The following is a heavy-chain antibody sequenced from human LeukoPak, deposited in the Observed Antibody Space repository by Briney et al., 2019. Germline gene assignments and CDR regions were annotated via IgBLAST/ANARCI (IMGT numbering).Heavy chain of an antibody. J-gene: IGHJ4*02. V-gene: IGHV1-69-2*01. CDR3: ATAGAAAGGYYFDY. Sequence: ASVKVSCKVSGYTFTDYYMHWVQQAPGKGLEWMGLVDPEDGETIYAEEFQGRVTITADTSTDTAYMELSSLRSEDTAVYYCATAGAAAGGYYFDYWGQGTLVTVSS. CDR1: GYTFTDYY. CDR2: VDPEDGET. D-gene: IGHD6-13*01.